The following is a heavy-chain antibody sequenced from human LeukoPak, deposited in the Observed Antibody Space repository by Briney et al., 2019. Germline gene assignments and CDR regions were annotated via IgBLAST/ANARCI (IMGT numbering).Heavy chain of an antibody. D-gene: IGHD2-15*01. J-gene: IGHJ4*02. CDR1: GYTFTSYG. Sequence: ASVKVSCKASGYTFTSYGISWVRQAPGQGLEWMGWISAYNGNTNYAQKLQGRVTMTTDTSTSTAYMELRSLRSEDTAVYYCARGGLGYCSGGSCPPTPFDYWGQGTLVTVSS. CDR2: ISAYNGNT. CDR3: ARGGLGYCSGGSCPPTPFDY. V-gene: IGHV1-18*01.